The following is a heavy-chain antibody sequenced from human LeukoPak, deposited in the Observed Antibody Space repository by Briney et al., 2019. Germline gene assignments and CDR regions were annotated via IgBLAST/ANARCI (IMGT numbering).Heavy chain of an antibody. D-gene: IGHD6-13*01. CDR2: FNHNWGA. Sequence: PSETLSLTCTVSGYSISSGYYWGWIRQPPGKGLEWIGEFNHNWGAKYNPSLKSRVTMSVDTSKNQFSLKLSSVTAADTAVYYCARVIAAAGVNWFDPWGQGTLVTVSS. CDR1: GYSISSGYY. J-gene: IGHJ5*02. CDR3: ARVIAAAGVNWFDP. V-gene: IGHV4-38-2*02.